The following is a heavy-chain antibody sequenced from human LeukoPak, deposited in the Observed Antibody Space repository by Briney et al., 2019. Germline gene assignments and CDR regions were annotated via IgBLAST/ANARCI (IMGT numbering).Heavy chain of an antibody. V-gene: IGHV3-30-3*01. Sequence: GGSLRLSCAASGFTFSSYAMHWVRQAPGKGLEWVAVISYDGSNKYYADSVKGRFTISRDNSKNTLYLQMNSLRAEDTAVYYCAKDGYSHPGDWFDPWGQGTLVTVSS. CDR1: GFTFSSYA. CDR3: AKDGYSHPGDWFDP. D-gene: IGHD5-18*01. J-gene: IGHJ5*02. CDR2: ISYDGSNK.